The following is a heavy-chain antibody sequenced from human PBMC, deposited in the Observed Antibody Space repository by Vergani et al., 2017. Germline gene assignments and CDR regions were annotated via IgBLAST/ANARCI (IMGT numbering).Heavy chain of an antibody. D-gene: IGHD3-10*01. V-gene: IGHV4-38-2*01. J-gene: IGHJ6*01. CDR1: DSSIMTNPY. Sequence: QVQLQESGPGLVKPSETLTLTCDVSDSSIMTNPYWGWFRQSPGKGLEWIGCIHHSGDTHYNSSLKSRVSISIVSSSKFSLILTSVTAADTAIYYCARHRGSGGFFPSSYFYGMAVLGHGTTVTVSS. CDR3: ARHRGSGGFFPSSYFYGMAV. CDR2: IHHSGDT.